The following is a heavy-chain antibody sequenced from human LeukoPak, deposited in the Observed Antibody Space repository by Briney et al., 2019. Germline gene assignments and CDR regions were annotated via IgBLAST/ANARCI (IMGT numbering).Heavy chain of an antibody. Sequence: PGGSLRLSCAASGFTFSSYEMNWVRQAPGKGLEWVSYISSSGSTIYYADSVKGRFTISRDNAKNSLYLQMNSLRAEDTAVYYCARRRPLYSSSWYPLHRQNNRWWFDPWGQGTLVTVSS. V-gene: IGHV3-48*03. D-gene: IGHD6-13*01. J-gene: IGHJ5*02. CDR1: GFTFSSYE. CDR3: ARRRPLYSSSWYPLHRQNNRWWFDP. CDR2: ISSSGSTI.